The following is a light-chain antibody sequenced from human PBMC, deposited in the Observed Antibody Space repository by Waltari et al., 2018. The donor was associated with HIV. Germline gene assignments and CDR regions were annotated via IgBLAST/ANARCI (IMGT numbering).Light chain of an antibody. CDR3: QVWDSSTAKV. Sequence: SYELTQPLSVSVALGQTARITCGGNNIGSKNVHWYQQKPGQAPVLVIYRDSNRPSGSPERFSGSNSGNTATLTISRGQAGDEADYDGQVWDSSTAKVVGGGTKLAV. V-gene: IGLV3-9*01. J-gene: IGLJ3*02. CDR1: NIGSKN. CDR2: RDS.